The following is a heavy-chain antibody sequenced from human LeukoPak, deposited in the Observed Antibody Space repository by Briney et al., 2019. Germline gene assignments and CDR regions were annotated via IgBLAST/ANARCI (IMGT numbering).Heavy chain of an antibody. CDR1: GGSISSGSYY. V-gene: IGHV4-61*02. Sequence: SETLSLTCTVSGGSISSGSYYWSWIRQPAGKGLEWIGRIYTGGSTNYNPSLKSRVTISVDTSKNQFSLKLSSVTAADTAVYYCARDIFRPTAESSSWYHNWFDPWGQGTLVTVSS. J-gene: IGHJ5*02. CDR3: ARDIFRPTAESSSWYHNWFDP. CDR2: IYTGGST. D-gene: IGHD6-13*01.